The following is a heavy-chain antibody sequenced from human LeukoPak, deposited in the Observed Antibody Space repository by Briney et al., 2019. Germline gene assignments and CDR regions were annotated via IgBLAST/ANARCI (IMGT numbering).Heavy chain of an antibody. D-gene: IGHD1-1*01. J-gene: IGHJ4*02. CDR1: GFTVSSNY. Sequence: PGGSLRPSCAASGFTVSSNYMTWVRQAPGKGLEWVSVIYTGGSTSYADSVKGRFTISRDNSKNTLYLQMNSLRAEDTAVYYCARGSQLVFDYWGQGTLVTVSS. V-gene: IGHV3-53*01. CDR2: IYTGGST. CDR3: ARGSQLVFDY.